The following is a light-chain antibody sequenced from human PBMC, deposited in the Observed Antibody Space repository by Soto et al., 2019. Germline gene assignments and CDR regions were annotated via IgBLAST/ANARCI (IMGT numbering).Light chain of an antibody. CDR2: SNN. CDR3: AAWDDSLSGRVV. V-gene: IGLV1-47*02. Sequence: QSALTQPPSVSGAPGQRVTISCTGSSSNIGAGYDVHWYQQLPGTAPKLLIYSNNQRPSGVPDRFSGSKSGTSASLAISGLRSEDEADYYCAAWDDSLSGRVVFGGGTKLTVL. J-gene: IGLJ2*01. CDR1: SSNIGAGYD.